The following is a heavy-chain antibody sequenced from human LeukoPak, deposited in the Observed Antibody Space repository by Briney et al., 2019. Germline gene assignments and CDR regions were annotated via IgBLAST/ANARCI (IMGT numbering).Heavy chain of an antibody. V-gene: IGHV3-20*04. J-gene: IGHJ4*02. Sequence: GGSLRLSCAASGFIFYDYGMSWVRQAPGKGLEWVSGINWNGGRTGYADSVKGRFTISRDNAKNSLYLQMNSLRAEDTALYYCARDYDYGDYPGYWGQGTLVTVSS. CDR3: ARDYDYGDYPGY. CDR1: GFIFYDYG. D-gene: IGHD4-17*01. CDR2: INWNGGRT.